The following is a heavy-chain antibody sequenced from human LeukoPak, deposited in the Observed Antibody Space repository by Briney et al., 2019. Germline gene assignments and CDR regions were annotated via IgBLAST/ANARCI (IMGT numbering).Heavy chain of an antibody. CDR3: ARVGGSSPYYYYMDV. D-gene: IGHD3-10*01. CDR1: GYTFTSYG. J-gene: IGHJ6*03. CDR2: ISAYNGNT. Sequence: ASVKVSCKASGYTFTSYGISWVRQAPGQGLEWMGWISAYNGNTNYAQKLQGRVTMTTDTSTSTAYMELSRLRSDDTAVYYCARVGGSSPYYYYMDVWGKGTTVTVSS. V-gene: IGHV1-18*01.